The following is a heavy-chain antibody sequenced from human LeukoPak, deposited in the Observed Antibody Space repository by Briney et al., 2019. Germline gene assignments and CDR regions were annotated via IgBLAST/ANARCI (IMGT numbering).Heavy chain of an antibody. D-gene: IGHD3-22*01. CDR3: AKGNSYYYDSSGTYDY. V-gene: IGHV3-7*01. CDR1: GFTFSSYW. CDR2: IKQDGSEK. Sequence: AGGSLRLSCAASGFTFSSYWMSWVRQAPGKGLEWVANIKQDGSEKYYVDSVKGRFTISRDNAKNSLYLQMNSLRAEDTAVYYCAKGNSYYYDSSGTYDYWGQGTLVTVSS. J-gene: IGHJ4*02.